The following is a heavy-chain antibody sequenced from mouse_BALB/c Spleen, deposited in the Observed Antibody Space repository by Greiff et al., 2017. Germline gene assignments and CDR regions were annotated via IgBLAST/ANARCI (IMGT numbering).Heavy chain of an antibody. D-gene: IGHD2-1*01. Sequence: VQLQQSGAELMKPGASVKISCKATGYTFSSYWIEWVKQRPGHGLEWIGEILPGSGSTNYNEKFKGKATFTADTSSNTAYMQLSSLTSEDSAVYYCARLNGKTWFAYWGQGTLVTVSA. CDR1: GYTFSSYW. J-gene: IGHJ3*01. V-gene: IGHV1-9*01. CDR3: ARLNGKTWFAY. CDR2: ILPGSGST.